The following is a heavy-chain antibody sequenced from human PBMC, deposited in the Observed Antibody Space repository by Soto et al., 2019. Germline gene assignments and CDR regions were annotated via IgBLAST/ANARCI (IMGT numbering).Heavy chain of an antibody. D-gene: IGHD6-19*01. CDR1: GCSISSYD. CDR2: IYYSGST. CDR3: ARVKIAVAGTIGPYDAFDI. Sequence: NPSETLSLTCTVSGCSISSYDWSWIRQPPGKGLEWIGYIYYSGSTNYNPSLKSRVTISVDTSKNQFSLKLSSVTAADTAVYYCARVKIAVAGTIGPYDAFDIWGQGTMVTVSS. V-gene: IGHV4-59*01. J-gene: IGHJ3*02.